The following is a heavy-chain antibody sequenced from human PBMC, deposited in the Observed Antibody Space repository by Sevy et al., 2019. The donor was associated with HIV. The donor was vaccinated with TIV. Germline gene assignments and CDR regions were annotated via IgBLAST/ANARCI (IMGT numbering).Heavy chain of an antibody. CDR3: AVRIAARQNWFDP. Sequence: ASVKVSCKASGGTFSSYAISWVRQAPGRGLEWMGGIIPIFGTANYAQKFQGRVTITADESTSTAYMELSSLRSEDTAVYYCAVRIAARQNWFDPWGQGTLVTVSS. CDR2: IIPIFGTA. D-gene: IGHD6-6*01. CDR1: GGTFSSYA. V-gene: IGHV1-69*13. J-gene: IGHJ5*02.